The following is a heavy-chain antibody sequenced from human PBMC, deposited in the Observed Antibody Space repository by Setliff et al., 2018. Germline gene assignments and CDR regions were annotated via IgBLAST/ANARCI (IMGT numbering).Heavy chain of an antibody. D-gene: IGHD5-12*01. CDR1: GFTFSDYY. CDR2: ISRGGNTI. Sequence: GGSLRLSCAASGFTFSDYYMTWIRQAPGKGLEWVSYISRGGNTIYYADSVKGRFTISREDSQKRLYMQMNSLKTEDTGVYYCATEIYAGYGRIVGYWSQGILVTVSS. CDR3: ATEIYAGYGRIVGY. J-gene: IGHJ4*02. V-gene: IGHV3-11*01.